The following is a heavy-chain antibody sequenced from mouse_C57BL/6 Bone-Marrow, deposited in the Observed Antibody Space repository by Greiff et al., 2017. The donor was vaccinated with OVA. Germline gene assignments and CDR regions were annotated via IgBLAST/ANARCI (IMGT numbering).Heavy chain of an antibody. CDR1: GPRSPLYL. D-gene: IGHD2-14*01. CDR2: IHPNSGST. J-gene: IGHJ1*03. V-gene: IGHV1-64*01. CDR3: ARGEYDGYCYFDV. Sequence: QVQLQQPGAELVKPGASVKLSCKASGPRSPLYLMHWVKQRPGQGLEWIGMIHPNSGSTNYNEKFKSKATLTVDKSSSTAYMQLSSLTSEDSAVYYCARGEYDGYCYFDVWGTGTTVTVSS.